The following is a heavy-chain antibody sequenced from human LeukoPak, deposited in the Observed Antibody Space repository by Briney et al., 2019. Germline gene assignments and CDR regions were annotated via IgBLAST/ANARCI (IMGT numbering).Heavy chain of an antibody. V-gene: IGHV1-2*02. D-gene: IGHD4-17*01. CDR3: ARDTPYGDYAIDY. Sequence: ASVKVSCKASGYTFTGYYMHWVRQAPGQGLEWMGWINPNSGGTNYAQKFQGRVTMTRDTSASTAYMELSSLRSEDMAVYYCARDTPYGDYAIDYWGQGTLVTVSS. J-gene: IGHJ4*02. CDR1: GYTFTGYY. CDR2: INPNSGGT.